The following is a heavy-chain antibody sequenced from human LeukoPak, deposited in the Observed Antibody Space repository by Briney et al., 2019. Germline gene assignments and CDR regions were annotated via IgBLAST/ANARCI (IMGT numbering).Heavy chain of an antibody. CDR3: ARDGYILSSGYSYGYSSDYYYGMDV. D-gene: IGHD5-18*01. CDR1: GGTFSSYA. V-gene: IGHV1-18*01. Sequence: GASVKVSCKASGGTFSSYAISWVRQAPGQGLEWMGWISAYNGNTNYAQKLQGRVTMTTDTSTSTAYMELRSLRSDDTAVYYCARDGYILSSGYSYGYSSDYYYGMDVWGQGTTVTVSS. CDR2: ISAYNGNT. J-gene: IGHJ6*02.